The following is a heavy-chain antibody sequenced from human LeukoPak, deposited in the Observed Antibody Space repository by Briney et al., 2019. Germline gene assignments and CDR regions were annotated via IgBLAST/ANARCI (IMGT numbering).Heavy chain of an antibody. CDR2: IYYSGGT. J-gene: IGHJ3*02. Sequence: SETLSLTCTVSGGSISSYYWSWIRQPPGKGLEWIGSIYYSGGTYYNPSLKSRVTISVDTSKNQFSLKLSSVTAADTAVYYCASPSGVAGILAFDIWGQGTMVTVSS. D-gene: IGHD3-10*01. CDR3: ASPSGVAGILAFDI. V-gene: IGHV4-39*01. CDR1: GGSISSYY.